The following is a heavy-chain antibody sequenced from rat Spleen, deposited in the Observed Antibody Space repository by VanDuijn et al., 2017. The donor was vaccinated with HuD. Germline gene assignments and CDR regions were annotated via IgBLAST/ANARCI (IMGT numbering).Heavy chain of an antibody. Sequence: EVQLVESGGGLVQPGRSLKLSCAASGFIFNSYYMVWVRQTPAKGLEWVATISYDGSSTYYRDSVKGRFTISRDNAKSTLYLQMDSLRSEDTATYYCTTERYPPFAYWGQGTLVTVSS. CDR1: GFIFNSYY. J-gene: IGHJ3*01. CDR2: ISYDGSST. CDR3: TTERYPPFAY. D-gene: IGHD1-5*01. V-gene: IGHV5-20*01.